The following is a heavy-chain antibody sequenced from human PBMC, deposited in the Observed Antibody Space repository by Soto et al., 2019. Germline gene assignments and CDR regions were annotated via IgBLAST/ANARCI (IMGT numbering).Heavy chain of an antibody. CDR1: GYTFTSYG. D-gene: IGHD2-2*01. CDR2: ISAYNGNT. Sequence: ASVKVSCKASGYTFTSYGISWVRQAPGQGLEWMGWISAYNGNTNYAQKLQGRVTMTTDTSTSTAYMELGSLRSDDTAVYYCARGGGYCSSTSCFYYYYGMDVWGQGSTVTVSS. V-gene: IGHV1-18*01. J-gene: IGHJ6*02. CDR3: ARGGGYCSSTSCFYYYYGMDV.